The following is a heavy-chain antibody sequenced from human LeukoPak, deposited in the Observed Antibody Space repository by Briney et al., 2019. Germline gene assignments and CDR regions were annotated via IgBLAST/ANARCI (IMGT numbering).Heavy chain of an antibody. D-gene: IGHD2-2*01. CDR1: GFTFSSYA. CDR2: ISYDGSNK. CDR3: ARGYCSSTSCYMDV. J-gene: IGHJ6*02. V-gene: IGHV3-30*04. Sequence: PGGSLRLSCAASGFTFSSYAMHWVRQAPGKGLEWVAVISYDGSNKYYADSVKGRFTISRDNSKNTLYLQMNSLRAEDTAVYYCARGYCSSTSCYMDVWGQGTTVT.